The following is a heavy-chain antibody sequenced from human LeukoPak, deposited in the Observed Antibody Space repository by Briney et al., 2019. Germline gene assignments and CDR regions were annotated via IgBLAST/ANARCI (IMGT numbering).Heavy chain of an antibody. D-gene: IGHD4-17*01. Sequence: GGSLRLSCAASGFTFSSYAMSWVRQALGKGLEWVSAISGSGGSAYYADSVKGRFTISRDNSKNTLYLQMNSLRAEDTAVYYCAKELETTVSTFDYYYGMDVWGQGTTVTVSS. J-gene: IGHJ6*02. CDR3: AKELETTVSTFDYYYGMDV. CDR1: GFTFSSYA. CDR2: ISGSGGSA. V-gene: IGHV3-23*01.